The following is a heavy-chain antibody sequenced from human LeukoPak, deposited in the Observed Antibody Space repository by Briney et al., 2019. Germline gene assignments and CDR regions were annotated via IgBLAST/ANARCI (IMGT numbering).Heavy chain of an antibody. CDR2: IYYSGST. V-gene: IGHV4-59*01. J-gene: IGHJ6*02. Sequence: SETLSLTCTVSGGSISSYYWSWIRQPPGKGLEWIGYIYYSGSTNYNPSLKSRVTISVDTSKNQFSLKLSSVTAADTAVYYCARVIRNYDFWSGYYYYYYGMDVWGQGTTVTVSS. CDR3: ARVIRNYDFWSGYYYYYYGMDV. CDR1: GGSISSYY. D-gene: IGHD3-3*01.